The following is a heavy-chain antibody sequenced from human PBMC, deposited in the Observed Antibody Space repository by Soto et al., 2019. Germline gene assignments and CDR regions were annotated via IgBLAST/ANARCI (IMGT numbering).Heavy chain of an antibody. V-gene: IGHV3-53*01. CDR1: GFTVSSNY. CDR3: ARDPEYCSSTSCYQKGRDYGMDV. J-gene: IGHJ6*02. CDR2: IYSGGST. Sequence: EVQLVESGGGVIQPGGSLRLSCAASGFTVSSNYMSWVRQAPGKGLEWVSVIYSGGSTYYADSVKGRFTISRDNSKNTLYLQMNSLRAEDTAVYYCARDPEYCSSTSCYQKGRDYGMDVWGQGTTVTVSS. D-gene: IGHD2-2*01.